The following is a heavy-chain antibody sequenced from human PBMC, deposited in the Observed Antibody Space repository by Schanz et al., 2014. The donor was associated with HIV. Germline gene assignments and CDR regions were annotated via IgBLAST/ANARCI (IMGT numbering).Heavy chain of an antibody. CDR2: INPNSGGT. J-gene: IGHJ4*02. Sequence: QVQLVQSGAEVKKPGASVKVSCKASGYTFTGYYMHWVRQAPGQGLEWMGWINPNSGGTNCAQKFQGRVTMTRDTSISTAYMELSRLRSDDTAVYYCARGRSGYCSGGSCPYGRYYFDYWGQGTLVTVSS. CDR3: ARGRSGYCSGGSCPYGRYYFDY. V-gene: IGHV1-2*02. D-gene: IGHD2-15*01. CDR1: GYTFTGYY.